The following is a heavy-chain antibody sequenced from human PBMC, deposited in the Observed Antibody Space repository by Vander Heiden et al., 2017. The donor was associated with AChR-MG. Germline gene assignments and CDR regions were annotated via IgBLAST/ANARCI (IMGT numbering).Heavy chain of an antibody. CDR3: AREDSTLTRGSTGYAFDI. D-gene: IGHD1-26*01. Sequence: EVQLVESGGGLIQPGGSLRLSCPASVFTVSSNYMSWVRQAPGKGLEWVSVIYSGGSTYYADSVKGRFTISRDNSKNTLYLQMNSLRAEDTAVYYCAREDSTLTRGSTGYAFDIWGQGTMVTVSS. CDR2: IYSGGST. CDR1: VFTVSSNY. J-gene: IGHJ3*02. V-gene: IGHV3-53*01.